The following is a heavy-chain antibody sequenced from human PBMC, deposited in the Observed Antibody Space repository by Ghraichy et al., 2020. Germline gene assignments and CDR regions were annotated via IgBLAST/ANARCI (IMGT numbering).Heavy chain of an antibody. Sequence: LSLTCAASGFTVSSNYMSWVRQAPGKGLEWVSVIYSGGSTYYADSVKGRFTISKDNSKNTLYLQMNSPRAEDTAVYYCARHSVLRYFDWLTGMDVWGQGTTVTVSS. V-gene: IGHV3-53*01. J-gene: IGHJ6*02. CDR3: ARHSVLRYFDWLTGMDV. CDR1: GFTVSSNY. CDR2: IYSGGST. D-gene: IGHD3-9*01.